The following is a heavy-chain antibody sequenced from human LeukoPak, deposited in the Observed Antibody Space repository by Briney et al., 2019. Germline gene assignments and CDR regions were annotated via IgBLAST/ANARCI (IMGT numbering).Heavy chain of an antibody. D-gene: IGHD6-13*01. CDR3: ARDSSSRTYYYYYYMDV. V-gene: IGHV4-59*01. J-gene: IGHJ6*03. Sequence: SETLSLTCTVSGGSIRSYYWSWMRQPPGKGLEWIGYIYYSGSTNYNPSLKSRVTISVDTSKNQFSLKLSSVTAADTAVYYCARDSSSRTYYYYYYMDVWGKGTTVTVSS. CDR2: IYYSGST. CDR1: GGSIRSYY.